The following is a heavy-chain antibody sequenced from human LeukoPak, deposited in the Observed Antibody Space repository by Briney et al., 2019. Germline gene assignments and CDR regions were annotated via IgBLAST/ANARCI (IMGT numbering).Heavy chain of an antibody. Sequence: ASVKVSCKASGYTFTGQHIHWVRQAPGQGLEWMGWINPNSGGTNYPQKFQGSVTMTRDTSIDTAYMGLSRLTSDDTAVYYCARGGVYCTTTRCYLDWFDAWGQGTLVTVSS. V-gene: IGHV1-2*02. CDR2: INPNSGGT. D-gene: IGHD2-2*01. CDR3: ARGGVYCTTTRCYLDWFDA. CDR1: GYTFTGQH. J-gene: IGHJ5*02.